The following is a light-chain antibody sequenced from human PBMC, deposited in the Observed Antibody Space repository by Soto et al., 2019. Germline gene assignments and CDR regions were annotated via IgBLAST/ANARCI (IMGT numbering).Light chain of an antibody. V-gene: IGLV1-40*01. J-gene: IGLJ2*01. Sequence: QSVLTQPPSVSGAPGQRVTLSCTGNTSNLGAGYDVHWYQQLPGAAPKLVIFGNRNRPSGVPERFSGSKSGNTASLTISGLQAEDEADYYCSSYTRSSDLGDVLFGGGTKLTVL. CDR2: GNR. CDR1: TSNLGAGYD. CDR3: SSYTRSSDLGDVL.